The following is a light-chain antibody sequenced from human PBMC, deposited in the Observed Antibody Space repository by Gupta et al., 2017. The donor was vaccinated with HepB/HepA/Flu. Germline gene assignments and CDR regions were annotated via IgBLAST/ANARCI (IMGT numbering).Light chain of an antibody. J-gene: IGLJ2*01. V-gene: IGLV2-11*01. CDR3: WADAGSDNLV. Sequence: FALPQPRQGPGAPGQSVTISSTETTSEVGGYNYVSWSHQHPAKAPNLMFFDVSRRPAGIPGRFSGSKSGNTASLTISAPQEEEAGDYYCWADAGSDNLVFGGGTKLTVL. CDR2: DVS. CDR1: TSEVGGYNY.